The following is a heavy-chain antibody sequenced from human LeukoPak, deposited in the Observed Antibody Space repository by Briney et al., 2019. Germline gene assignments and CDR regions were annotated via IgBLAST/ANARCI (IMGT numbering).Heavy chain of an antibody. D-gene: IGHD3-10*01. CDR2: INHSGST. J-gene: IGHJ6*03. Sequence: SETLSLTCAVYGGSFSGYYWSWIRQPPGKGLEWIGEINHSGSTNYNPSLKSRVTISVDTSKNQFSLKLSSVTAADMAVYYCARARPYYYGSGSNYYYYYMDVWGKGTTVTVSS. V-gene: IGHV4-34*01. CDR3: ARARPYYYGSGSNYYYYYMDV. CDR1: GGSFSGYY.